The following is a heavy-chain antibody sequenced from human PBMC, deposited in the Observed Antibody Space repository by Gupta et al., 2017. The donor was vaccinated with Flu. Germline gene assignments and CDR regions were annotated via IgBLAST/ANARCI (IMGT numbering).Heavy chain of an antibody. CDR1: GGSISSGRHY. CDR3: ARGTYYADFTF. D-gene: IGHD3-22*01. CDR2: IHTTGTT. J-gene: IGHJ4*02. Sequence: QVQLQESGPGLVKPSQTLSLTCTVSGGSISSGRHYWSWLRLSAGGGLEWIGRIHTTGTTSYNPSLNNRVTISTDTSRNLFSLKLTSATAADTAVYYCARGTYYADFTFWGQGALVIVSS. V-gene: IGHV4-61*02.